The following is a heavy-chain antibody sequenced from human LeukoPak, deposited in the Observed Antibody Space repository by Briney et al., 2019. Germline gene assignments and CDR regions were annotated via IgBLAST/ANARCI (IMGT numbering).Heavy chain of an antibody. Sequence: ASVKVSCKASGYTFTSYYLHWVRQAPGQGLEWMGVINPSGGSTTSAQKFQGRVTMTRETSTSTVYMEVRSLRSEDTAVYYCARGPGPADDGGGYCFDYWGQGTLVTVSS. D-gene: IGHD3-22*01. V-gene: IGHV1-46*01. CDR3: ARGPGPADDGGGYCFDY. CDR1: GYTFTSYY. CDR2: INPSGGST. J-gene: IGHJ4*02.